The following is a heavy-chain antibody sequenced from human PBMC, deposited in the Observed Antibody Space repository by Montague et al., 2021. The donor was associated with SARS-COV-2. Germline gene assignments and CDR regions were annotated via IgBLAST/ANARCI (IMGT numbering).Heavy chain of an antibody. V-gene: IGHV3-20*04. CDR1: GFTFTDYT. CDR2: INWNGGDT. D-gene: IGHD1-26*01. CDR3: ARVKVGATIDY. Sequence: SLRLSCAASGFTFTDYTMNWVRQVPGKGLEWVSGINWNGGDTGYADSVKGRFTISRDNAKNSLYLQMNSLRDVDTAFYYCARVKVGATIDYWGQGTLVTVSS. J-gene: IGHJ4*02.